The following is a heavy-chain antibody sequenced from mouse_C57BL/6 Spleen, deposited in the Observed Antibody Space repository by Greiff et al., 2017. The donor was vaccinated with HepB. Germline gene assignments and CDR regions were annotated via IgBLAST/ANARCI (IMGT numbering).Heavy chain of an antibody. Sequence: QVQLQQPGAELVMPGASVKLSCKASGYTFTSYWMHWVKQRPGQGLEWIGEIDPSDSYTNYNQKFKGKSTLTVDKSSSTAYMQLSSLTSEDSAVYYCARFGLRHSDYWGQGTTLTVSS. CDR1: GYTFTSYW. D-gene: IGHD2-2*01. CDR2: IDPSDSYT. J-gene: IGHJ2*01. CDR3: ARFGLRHSDY. V-gene: IGHV1-69*01.